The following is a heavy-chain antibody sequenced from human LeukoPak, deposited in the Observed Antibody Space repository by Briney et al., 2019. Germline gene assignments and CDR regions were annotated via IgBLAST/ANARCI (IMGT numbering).Heavy chain of an antibody. CDR1: GYTFTNYY. J-gene: IGHJ4*02. D-gene: IGHD3-10*01. CDR2: INPSGGST. Sequence: GASVKVSCKTSGYTFTNYYMHWVRQAPGQGLEWMGIINPSGGSTTYAQKFQGRVTMTTDTSTSTVYMDLSSLRSEDTAIYYCARVYGSGNYYHFDYWGQGTLVTVSS. V-gene: IGHV1-46*01. CDR3: ARVYGSGNYYHFDY.